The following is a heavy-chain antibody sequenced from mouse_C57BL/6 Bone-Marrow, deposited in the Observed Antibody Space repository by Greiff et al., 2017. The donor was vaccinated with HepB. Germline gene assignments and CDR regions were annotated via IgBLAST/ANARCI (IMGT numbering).Heavy chain of an antibody. CDR3: ARYYYGSSYPYYYAMDY. J-gene: IGHJ4*01. CDR1: GYSFTGYY. CDR2: INPSTGVT. Sequence: EVQLQQSGPELVKPGASVKISCKASGYSFTGYYMNWVKQSPEKSLEWIGEINPSTGVTTYNQKFKAKATLTVDKSSSTAYMQLKSLTSEDSAVYYCARYYYGSSYPYYYAMDYWGQGTSVTVSS. D-gene: IGHD1-1*01. V-gene: IGHV1-42*01.